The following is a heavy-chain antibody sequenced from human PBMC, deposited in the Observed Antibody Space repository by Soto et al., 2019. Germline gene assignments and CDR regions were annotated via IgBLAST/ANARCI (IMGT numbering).Heavy chain of an antibody. J-gene: IGHJ4*02. CDR3: ARGNCGGDCYYFDY. V-gene: IGHV1-2*02. Sequence: ASVKVSCKASGYTFTGYYMHWVRQAPGQGLEWMGRIYPNSGGTNYAQKCQGRVTMSRDTSIRRVYMELSRLRSDDTAVYCSARGNCGGDCYYFDYWGQGTTVTVCS. CDR2: IYPNSGGT. CDR1: GYTFTGYY. D-gene: IGHD2-21*02.